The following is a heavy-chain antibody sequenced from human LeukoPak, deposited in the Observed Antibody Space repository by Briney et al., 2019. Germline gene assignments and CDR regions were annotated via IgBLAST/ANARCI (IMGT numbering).Heavy chain of an antibody. J-gene: IGHJ1*01. CDR3: ASEGVDMGHKAEYFQH. CDR2: IYYSGST. CDR1: GGSISSSSYY. D-gene: IGHD3-16*01. V-gene: IGHV4-39*01. Sequence: SETLSLTCTVSGGSISSSSYYWGWIRQPPGKGLEWIGSIYYSGSTYYNPSLKSRVTISVDTSKNQFSLKLSSVTAADTAVYYCASEGVDMGHKAEYFQHWGQGTLVTVSS.